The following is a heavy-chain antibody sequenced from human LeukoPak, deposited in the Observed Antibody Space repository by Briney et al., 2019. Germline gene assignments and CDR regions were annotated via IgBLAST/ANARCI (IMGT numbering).Heavy chain of an antibody. CDR2: INPSGGST. V-gene: IGHV1-46*04. Sequence: ASVKVSCKASGYTFTSYYMHWVRQAPGQGLEWMGIINPSGGSTSYAQKLQGRVTMTRDTSTSAVYMELSSLRSEDTAVYYCARDQAEVRGVMGYWGQGTLVTVSS. CDR1: GYTFTSYY. J-gene: IGHJ4*02. D-gene: IGHD3-10*01. CDR3: ARDQAEVRGVMGY.